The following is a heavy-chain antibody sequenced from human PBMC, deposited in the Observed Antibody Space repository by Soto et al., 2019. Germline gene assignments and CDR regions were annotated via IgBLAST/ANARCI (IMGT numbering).Heavy chain of an antibody. CDR3: TRGLEGIALDYFDY. CDR2: IWCDGSNK. Sequence: QVQLVESGGGVVQPGRSLRLSCAASGFTFSSYGMHWVRQAPGKGLEWVAVIWCDGSNKYYADSGKGRFTISRDNSQNTLHLQMNSLRAEEPAVYYCTRGLEGIALDYFDYWGQGTLVSVSS. D-gene: IGHD6-19*01. J-gene: IGHJ4*02. CDR1: GFTFSSYG. V-gene: IGHV3-33*01.